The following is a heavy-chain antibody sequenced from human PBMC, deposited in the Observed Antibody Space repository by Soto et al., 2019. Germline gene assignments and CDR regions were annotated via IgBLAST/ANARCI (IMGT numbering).Heavy chain of an antibody. J-gene: IGHJ4*02. Sequence: GSLRLSCAASGFTFSSYAMRWVRQAPGKGLEWVSAISGSGNSTYYADSVKGRFTISRDNSKNTLYLQMNSLRAEDTAVYYCARRGSGSYYNYWGQGTLVTVSS. CDR2: ISGSGNST. V-gene: IGHV3-23*01. CDR3: ARRGSGSYYNY. CDR1: GFTFSSYA. D-gene: IGHD1-26*01.